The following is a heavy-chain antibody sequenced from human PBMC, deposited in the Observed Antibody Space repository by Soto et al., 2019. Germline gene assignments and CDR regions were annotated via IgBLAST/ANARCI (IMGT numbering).Heavy chain of an antibody. D-gene: IGHD4-17*01. CDR2: IYYSGST. V-gene: IGHV4-39*01. CDR3: ARRSTVTTDY. Sequence: SETLSLTCTVSGGSISSSSYYWGWIRQPPGKGLEWIGSIYYSGSTYYNPSLKSRVTIPVDTSKNQFSLKLSSVTAADTAVYYCARRSTVTTDYWGQGTLVTVSS. CDR1: GGSISSSSYY. J-gene: IGHJ4*02.